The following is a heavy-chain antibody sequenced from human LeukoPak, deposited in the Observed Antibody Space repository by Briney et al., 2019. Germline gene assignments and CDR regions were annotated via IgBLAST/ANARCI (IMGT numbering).Heavy chain of an antibody. CDR1: GGSISSSSSY. CDR2: IYYSGST. Sequence: PSETLSLTCTVSGGSISSSSSYWAWIRQPPGTGLEWIGNIYYSGSTYYSPSLKSRLTISVDTPKNQFSLKLSSVTAADTAVYYCARGEGSSSWYEEWRGMTFDPWGQGTLVTVSS. V-gene: IGHV4-39*07. D-gene: IGHD6-13*01. J-gene: IGHJ5*02. CDR3: ARGEGSSSWYEEWRGMTFDP.